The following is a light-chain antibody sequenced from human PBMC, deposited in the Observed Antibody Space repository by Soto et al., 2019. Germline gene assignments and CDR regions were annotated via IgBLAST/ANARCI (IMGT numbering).Light chain of an antibody. Sequence: EIVMTQSPATLSVSPGERATLSCRASQSVSSNLAWYQQKPGQAPRLLIYGASTRATGIPARFSGSGSGTEFTLTISSLEPEDFAVYYCQHRSNWPRAFGQGTKLEIK. CDR2: GAS. CDR1: QSVSSN. CDR3: QHRSNWPRA. V-gene: IGKV3-15*01. J-gene: IGKJ2*01.